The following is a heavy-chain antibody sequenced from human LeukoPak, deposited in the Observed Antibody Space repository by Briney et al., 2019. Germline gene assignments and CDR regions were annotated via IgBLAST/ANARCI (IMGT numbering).Heavy chain of an antibody. CDR1: GFTFSSFW. CDR3: AGGPAY. CDR2: ISTDGSTT. J-gene: IGHJ4*02. D-gene: IGHD1-14*01. V-gene: IGHV3-74*01. Sequence: GGSLRLSCAASGFTFSSFWMHWVRQAPGKGLVWVSRISTDGSTTTYADSVKGRFTISRDNAKNTAYLQMDSLRAEDTAVYYCAGGPAYWGQGSLVTVSS.